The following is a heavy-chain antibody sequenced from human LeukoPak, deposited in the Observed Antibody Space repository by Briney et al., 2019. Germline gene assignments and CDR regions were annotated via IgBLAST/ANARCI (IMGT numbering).Heavy chain of an antibody. V-gene: IGHV4-59*01. D-gene: IGHD5-12*01. CDR1: GFTFSSYA. Sequence: GSLRLSCAASGFTFSSYAMSWIRQPPGKGLEWIGYIYYSGSTNYNPSLKSRVTISVDTSKNQFSLKLSSVTAADTAVYYCARGSGGGYEFDYWGQGTLVTVSS. CDR3: ARGSGGGYEFDY. J-gene: IGHJ4*02. CDR2: IYYSGST.